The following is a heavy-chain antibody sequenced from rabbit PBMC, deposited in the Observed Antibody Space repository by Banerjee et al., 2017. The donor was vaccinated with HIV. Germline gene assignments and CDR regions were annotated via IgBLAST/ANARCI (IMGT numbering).Heavy chain of an antibody. Sequence: QSVEESGGDLVKPGGTLTLTCTASGFSFSGSYWMCWVRQAPGKGLEWIACTHAGFGTGTYYATWAKGRFTVSKTSSTTVTLQMTSLTAADTATYFCVREVAAKFSLWGPGTLVTVS. CDR3: VREVAAKFSL. CDR1: GFSFSGSYW. V-gene: IGHV1S40*01. J-gene: IGHJ6*01. CDR2: THAGFGTGT. D-gene: IGHD4-1*01.